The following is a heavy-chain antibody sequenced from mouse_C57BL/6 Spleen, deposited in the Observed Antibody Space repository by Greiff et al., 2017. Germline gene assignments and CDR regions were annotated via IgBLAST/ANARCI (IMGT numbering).Heavy chain of an antibody. Sequence: QVQLQQSGAELVKPGASVKLSCKASGYTFTEYTIHWVKQRSGQGLEWIGWFYPGSGSIKYNEKFKDKATLTADKSSSTVYMELSRLTSEDSAVYYCARHEEEPHYYGSSYAMDYWGQGTSVTVSS. V-gene: IGHV1-62-2*01. CDR2: FYPGSGSI. D-gene: IGHD1-1*01. CDR1: GYTFTEYT. CDR3: ARHEEEPHYYGSSYAMDY. J-gene: IGHJ4*01.